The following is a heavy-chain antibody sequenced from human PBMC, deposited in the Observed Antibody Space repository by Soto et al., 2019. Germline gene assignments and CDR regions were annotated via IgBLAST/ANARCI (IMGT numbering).Heavy chain of an antibody. D-gene: IGHD1-1*01. CDR3: ARGNEEVDV. Sequence: SQTLSLTCAISVDSVSSNSAAWNCIRQSPSRGLEWLGRTYYRSKWYNNYAVSVKSRITINPDTSNNQFSLQLNSVTPEDTAVYYCARGNEEVDVWGQGTTVTVSS. V-gene: IGHV6-1*01. J-gene: IGHJ6*02. CDR2: TYYRSKWYN. CDR1: VDSVSSNSAA.